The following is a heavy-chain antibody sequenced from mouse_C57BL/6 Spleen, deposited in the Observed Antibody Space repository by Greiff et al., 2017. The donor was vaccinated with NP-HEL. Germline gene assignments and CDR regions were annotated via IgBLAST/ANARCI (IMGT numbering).Heavy chain of an antibody. D-gene: IGHD1-1*01. V-gene: IGHV1-69*01. CDR2: IDPSDSYT. J-gene: IGHJ2*01. CDR3: ARGELRGGGFDY. Sequence: QVQLKESGAELVMPGASVKLSCKASGYTFTSYWMHWVKQRPGQGLEWIGEIDPSDSYTNYNQKFKGKSTLTVDKSSSTAYMQLSSLTSEDSAVYYCARGELRGGGFDYWGQGTTLTVSS. CDR1: GYTFTSYW.